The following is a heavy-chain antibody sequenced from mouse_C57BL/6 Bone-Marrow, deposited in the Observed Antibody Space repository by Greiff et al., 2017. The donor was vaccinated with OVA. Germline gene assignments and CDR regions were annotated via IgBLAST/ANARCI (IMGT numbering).Heavy chain of an antibody. Sequence: VQLQQPGAELVMPGASVKLSCKASGYTFTSYWMHWVKQRPGQGLEWIGEIDPSDSYTNYNQQFKGKSTLTVDKSSSTDYMQLSRLTSEDSAVYYCARGDYYGSSRYFDVWGTGTTVTVSS. D-gene: IGHD1-1*01. CDR2: IDPSDSYT. J-gene: IGHJ1*03. V-gene: IGHV1-69*01. CDR1: GYTFTSYW. CDR3: ARGDYYGSSRYFDV.